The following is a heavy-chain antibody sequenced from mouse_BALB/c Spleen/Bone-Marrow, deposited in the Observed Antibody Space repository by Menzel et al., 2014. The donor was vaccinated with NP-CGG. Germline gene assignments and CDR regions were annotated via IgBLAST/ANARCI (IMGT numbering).Heavy chain of an antibody. J-gene: IGHJ3*01. D-gene: IGHD1-1*01. CDR1: GYTFTSYW. CDR2: INPSTDCT. Sequence: VQLQQSGAELAKPGASLKMSCKASGYTFTSYWMHWVKQRPGQGLEWIGYINPSTDCTEYNQKFKDKATLTADKSSSTAFMQLSSLTSEDSAVYFCARRAYGGSYGFAYWGQGTLVTVSA. V-gene: IGHV1-7*01. CDR3: ARRAYGGSYGFAY.